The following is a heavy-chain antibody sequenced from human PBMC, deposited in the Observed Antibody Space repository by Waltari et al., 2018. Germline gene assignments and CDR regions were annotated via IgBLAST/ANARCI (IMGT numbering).Heavy chain of an antibody. V-gene: IGHV3-53*01. CDR2: LYSGGDT. J-gene: IGHJ4*02. CDR1: GLVVSRSF. CDR3: ASGTATVSFEF. D-gene: IGHD1-1*01. Sequence: EVQLVESGGDLIQPGGSLRLSCAASGLVVSRSFVAWVRQAPGKGLEWVSILYSGGDTHFADSVKGRFTISRDGSRNTVYLQMNSLRAEDAALYYCASGTATVSFEFWGQGTQVTVSS.